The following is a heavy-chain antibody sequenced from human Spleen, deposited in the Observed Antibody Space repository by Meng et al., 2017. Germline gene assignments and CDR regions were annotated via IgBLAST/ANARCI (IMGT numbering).Heavy chain of an antibody. CDR1: GASIIGSHW. Sequence: QVKLQEAGPGVVKPSGTRSLTCVVSGASIIGSHWWSWVRQPPGKGLEWIGEIYHIGSTNYNPSLKSRVTISVDTSKNQFSLKLSSVTAADTAVYYCARQTKYDFWIIHWGQRTLVTVSS. J-gene: IGHJ4*02. CDR3: ARQTKYDFWIIH. V-gene: IGHV4-4*02. CDR2: IYHIGST. D-gene: IGHD3-3*01.